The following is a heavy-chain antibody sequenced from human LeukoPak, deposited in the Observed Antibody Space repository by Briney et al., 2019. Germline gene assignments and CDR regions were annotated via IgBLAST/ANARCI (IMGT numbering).Heavy chain of an antibody. CDR2: INPNSGGT. D-gene: IGHD1-14*01. CDR3: ARGLVRYYNWFDP. Sequence: ASVKVSCKASGYTFTGYYMHWVRQAPGQGLEWMGWINPNSGGTNYAQKFQGRVTMTRDTSISTAYMGLSRLRSDDTAVYYCARGLVRYYNWFDPWGQGTLVTVSS. V-gene: IGHV1-2*02. CDR1: GYTFTGYY. J-gene: IGHJ5*02.